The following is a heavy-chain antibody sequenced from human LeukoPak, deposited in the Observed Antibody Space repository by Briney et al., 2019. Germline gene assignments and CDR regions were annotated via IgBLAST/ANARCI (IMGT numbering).Heavy chain of an antibody. J-gene: IGHJ3*02. D-gene: IGHD3-10*02. CDR1: GGSISGYY. CDR2: IYYSGST. CDR3: ARAFGPYVLVVNDAFDI. V-gene: IGHV4-59*01. Sequence: SSETLSLTCTVSGGSISGYYWSWIRQPPGKGLEWIGYIYYSGSTNYNPSLKSRVTISVDTSKNQFSLKLRFVTAADTAVYYCARAFGPYVLVVNDAFDIWGQGTMVTVSS.